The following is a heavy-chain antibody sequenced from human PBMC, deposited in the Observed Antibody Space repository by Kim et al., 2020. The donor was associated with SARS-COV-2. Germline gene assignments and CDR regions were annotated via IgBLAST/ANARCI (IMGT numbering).Heavy chain of an antibody. CDR1: GGSISSGGYY. Sequence: SETLSLTCTVSGGSISSGGYYWSWIRQHPGKGLEWIGYIYYSGSTYYNPSLKSRVTISVDTSKNQFSLKLSSVTAADTAVYYCARSIAAAGIYLDYWGQGTLVTVSS. CDR3: ARSIAAAGIYLDY. CDR2: IYYSGST. D-gene: IGHD6-13*01. J-gene: IGHJ4*02. V-gene: IGHV4-31*03.